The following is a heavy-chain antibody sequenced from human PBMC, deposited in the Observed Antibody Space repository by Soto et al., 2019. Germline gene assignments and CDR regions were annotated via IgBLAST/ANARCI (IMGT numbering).Heavy chain of an antibody. CDR2: IYNRGST. CDR1: GGSISSGGYS. Sequence: QVQLQESGPGLVKASQTLSLTCPVSGGSISSGGYSWSWIRQHPGKGLEWIGYIYNRGSTYYNPSVKSRVTISADTSKNQFSLKLSSVTAADTAVYYWARDPAPLGQGTLVTVSS. J-gene: IGHJ5*02. CDR3: ARDPAP. V-gene: IGHV4-31*03.